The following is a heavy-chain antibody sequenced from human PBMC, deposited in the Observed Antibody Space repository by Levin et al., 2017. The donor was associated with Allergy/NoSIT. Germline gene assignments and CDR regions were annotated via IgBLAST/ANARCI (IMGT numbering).Heavy chain of an antibody. J-gene: IGHJ4*02. Sequence: GESLKISCAASGFTFSNYAMHWVRQAPGKGLEWVAVISYDSVNKYYADSVKGRFTISRDNSKNTLFLQMNSLRAEDTAVYYCARDWNWGYYFDYWGQGTLVTVSS. CDR3: ARDWNWGYYFDY. D-gene: IGHD7-27*01. V-gene: IGHV3-30-3*01. CDR1: GFTFSNYA. CDR2: ISYDSVNK.